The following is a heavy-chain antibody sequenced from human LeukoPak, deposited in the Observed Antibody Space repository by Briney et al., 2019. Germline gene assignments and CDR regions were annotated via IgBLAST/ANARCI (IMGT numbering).Heavy chain of an antibody. CDR1: GFTFSSYG. CDR2: IRYDGSNK. J-gene: IGHJ4*02. CDR3: AKDRDWNDPPFTFDH. D-gene: IGHD1-1*01. V-gene: IGHV3-30*02. Sequence: GGSLRLSCAASGFTFSSYGMHWVRQAPGKGLEWVAFIRYDGSNKYYADSVKGRFTISRDNSKNTLYLQMNSLRAEDTAVYYCAKDRDWNDPPFTFDHWGQGTLVTVSS.